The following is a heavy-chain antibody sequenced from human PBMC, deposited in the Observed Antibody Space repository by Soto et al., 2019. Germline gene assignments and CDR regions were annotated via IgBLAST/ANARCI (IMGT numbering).Heavy chain of an antibody. D-gene: IGHD3-16*01. CDR1: GYTFTNFG. V-gene: IGHV1-18*01. CDR2: ISAYNGNT. J-gene: IGHJ4*02. CDR3: AIGGTPIDY. Sequence: QVQLVQSGAEVKKPAASVKVSCKASGYTFTNFGISWVRQAPGQGLEWMGWISAYNGNTNYAQNFQGRVTMTTDTSTSRAYMEPRSLRSDDTAVYFCAIGGTPIDYGGQETLVPVSS.